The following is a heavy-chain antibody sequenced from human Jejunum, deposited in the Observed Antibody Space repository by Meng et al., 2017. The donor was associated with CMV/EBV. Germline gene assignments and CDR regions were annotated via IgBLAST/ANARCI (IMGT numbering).Heavy chain of an antibody. V-gene: IGHV1-69*04. D-gene: IGHD3-22*01. J-gene: IGHJ4*02. Sequence: FISYSISWVRQTAGPGLGWMGRVIPLNGITNYAQKFQGRVTITADKSTGTAYMELSSLRSDDTAVYYCARDLRTYYYDTSGYYYWGQGTLVTVSS. CDR3: ARDLRTYYYDTSGYYY. CDR2: VIPLNGIT. CDR1: FISYS.